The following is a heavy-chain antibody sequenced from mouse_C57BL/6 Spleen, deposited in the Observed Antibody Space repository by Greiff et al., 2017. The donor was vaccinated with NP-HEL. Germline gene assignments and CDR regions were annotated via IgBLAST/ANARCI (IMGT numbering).Heavy chain of an antibody. CDR1: GYTFTDYY. V-gene: IGHV1-26*01. CDR2: INPNNGGT. CDR3: ARGGWFY. D-gene: IGHD2-3*01. Sequence: VQLQQSGPELVKPGASVKISCKASGYTFTDYYMNWVKQSHGKSLEWIGDINPNNGGTSYNQKFKGKATLTVDKSSSTAYMELRSLTSEDTAVYYCARGGWFYWGQGTTLTVSS. J-gene: IGHJ2*01.